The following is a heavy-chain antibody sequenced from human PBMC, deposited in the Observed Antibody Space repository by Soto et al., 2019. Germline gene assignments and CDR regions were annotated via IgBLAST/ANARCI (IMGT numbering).Heavy chain of an antibody. J-gene: IGHJ6*02. V-gene: IGHV3-7*01. CDR2: IRQDGNEM. Sequence: PGGSLRLSCAASGFTIGGAWMSWARQAPGKGLEWVAKIRQDGNEMYYVDAVRGRFTISRDDAKNSLYLQMNSLRVEDTALYYCARDEYYYALDVWGQGTTVTVSS. CDR3: ARDEYYYALDV. CDR1: GFTIGGAW.